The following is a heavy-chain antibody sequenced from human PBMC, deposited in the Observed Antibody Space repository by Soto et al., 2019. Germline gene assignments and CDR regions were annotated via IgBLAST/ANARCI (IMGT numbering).Heavy chain of an antibody. J-gene: IGHJ4*02. CDR1: GFTFSSYS. CDR3: ARDHENCSGGSCYNFDY. V-gene: IGHV3-21*01. Sequence: GGSLRLSCAASGFTFSSYSMNWVRQAPGKGLEWVSSISSSSSYIYYADSVKGRFTISRDNAKNSLYLQMNSLRAEDTAVYYCARDHENCSGGSCYNFDYWGQGTLVTVSS. D-gene: IGHD2-15*01. CDR2: ISSSSSYI.